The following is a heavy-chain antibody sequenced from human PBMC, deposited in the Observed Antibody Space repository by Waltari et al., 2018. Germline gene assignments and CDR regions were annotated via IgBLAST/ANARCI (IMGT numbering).Heavy chain of an antibody. Sequence: QVQLVQSGAEVKKPGSSVKVSCKASGGTFSSYTISWVRQAPGQGLEWMGRIIPILGIANYAQKFQGRVTITADKSTSTAYMELSSLRSEDTAVYYWASSRGDIVVVVAATTEYFQHWGQGTLVTVSS. V-gene: IGHV1-69*02. CDR3: ASSRGDIVVVVAATTEYFQH. D-gene: IGHD2-15*01. CDR1: GGTFSSYT. CDR2: IIPILGIA. J-gene: IGHJ1*01.